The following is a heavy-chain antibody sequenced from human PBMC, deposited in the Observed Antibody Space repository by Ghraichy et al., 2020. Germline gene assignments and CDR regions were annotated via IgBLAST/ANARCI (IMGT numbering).Heavy chain of an antibody. V-gene: IGHV3-7*03. CDR3: ARAGSQGSGISDY. D-gene: IGHD1-1*01. CDR2: IKQDGSEG. J-gene: IGHJ4*02. CDR1: GFTFSVFW. Sequence: GGSLRLSCAASGFTFSVFWMTWVRQAPGKGLEWVANIKQDGSEGHYVDSVEGRFTISRDNAKDSLYLQMNSLRGEDTAVYYCARAGSQGSGISDYWGQGTLVTVSS.